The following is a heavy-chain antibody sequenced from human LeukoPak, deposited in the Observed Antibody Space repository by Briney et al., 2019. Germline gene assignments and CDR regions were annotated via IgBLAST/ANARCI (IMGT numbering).Heavy chain of an antibody. D-gene: IGHD3-3*01. CDR3: AKAFCSEKQCTLDS. CDR2: IREKMNSYTT. Sequence: PGGSLRLSCAASGFTFSAHYMDWVRQAPGKGLEWVGRIREKMNSYTTVYAASVKGRFTISRDDSTNSVFLQMNSLKTEDTAVYYCAKAFCSEKQCTLDSWGQGTLVSVSS. V-gene: IGHV3-72*01. J-gene: IGHJ4*02. CDR1: GFTFSAHY.